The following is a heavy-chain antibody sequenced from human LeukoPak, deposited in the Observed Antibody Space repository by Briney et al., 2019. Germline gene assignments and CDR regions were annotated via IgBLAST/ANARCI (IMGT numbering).Heavy chain of an antibody. CDR2: FCTTGST. CDR1: GGAISRWC. V-gene: IGHV4-4*07. D-gene: IGHD1-14*01. J-gene: IGHJ4*02. Sequence: SETLSLTCTVSGGAISRWCWSWLRQPAGKGLEWIGRFCTTGSTNYSPSLKSRVTMSVDTSKNQFSLNLISVTAVDTAVYYCATGAGDFDHWGQGILVTVSS. CDR3: ATGAGDFDH.